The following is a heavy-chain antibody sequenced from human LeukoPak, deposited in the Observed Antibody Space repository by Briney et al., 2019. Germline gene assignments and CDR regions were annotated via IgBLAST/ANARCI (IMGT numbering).Heavy chain of an antibody. V-gene: IGHV4-61*01. J-gene: IGHJ6*02. CDR1: GGSVSSGRYY. CDR2: IYYSGST. Sequence: SETLSLTCTVSGGSVSSGRYYWSWIRQPPGKGLERIGYIYYSGSTNYNPSLKSRVTISVDTSKNQFSLKLSSVTAADTAVYYCARAVVYHDSSGYYYYYGMDVWGQGTAVTVSS. D-gene: IGHD3-22*01. CDR3: ARAVVYHDSSGYYYYYGMDV.